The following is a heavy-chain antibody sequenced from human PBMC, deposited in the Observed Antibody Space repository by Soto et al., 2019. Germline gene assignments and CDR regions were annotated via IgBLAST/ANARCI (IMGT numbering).Heavy chain of an antibody. CDR2: IDPSDSYT. D-gene: IGHD5-18*01. CDR3: ARIWGYSYGY. V-gene: IGHV5-10-1*01. J-gene: IGHJ4*02. Sequence: PVEALQISCNGSGYSFTSYWISWVRQMPGKGLEWMGRIDPSDSYTNYSPSFQGHVTISADKSISTAYLQWSSLKASDTAMYYCARIWGYSYGYWGQGTLVTVSS. CDR1: GYSFTSYW.